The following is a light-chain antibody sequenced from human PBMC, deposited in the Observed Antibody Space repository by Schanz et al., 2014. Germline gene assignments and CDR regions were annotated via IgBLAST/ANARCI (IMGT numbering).Light chain of an antibody. Sequence: ETVMTQSPATLSVSPGEGATLSCRASQSVSASYLAWYQQKPGQAPRLLIYGASSRANGIPDRLSGSGSGXXFNLTISRLXXXXXXXXYCQQYGYSPRTFGQGTRVEIK. V-gene: IGKV3-20*01. J-gene: IGKJ1*01. CDR1: QSVSASY. CDR2: GAS. CDR3: QQYGYSPRT.